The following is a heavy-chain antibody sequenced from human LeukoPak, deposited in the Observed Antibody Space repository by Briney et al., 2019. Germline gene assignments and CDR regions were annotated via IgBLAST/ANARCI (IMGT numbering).Heavy chain of an antibody. CDR2: IYYSGSS. CDR3: ARDLTGEIPDY. J-gene: IGHJ4*02. D-gene: IGHD5-24*01. Sequence: SQTLSLTCTVSGGSINNGGYYWSWIRQHPGKGLEWIGYIYYSGSSYYNPSLRSRVTISVDTSKNHFSLKLSSVTAADTAVYYCARDLTGEIPDYWGQGTLVTVSS. CDR1: GGSINNGGYY. V-gene: IGHV4-31*03.